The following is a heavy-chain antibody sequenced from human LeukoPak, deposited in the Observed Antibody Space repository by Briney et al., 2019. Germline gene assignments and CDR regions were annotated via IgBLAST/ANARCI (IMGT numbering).Heavy chain of an antibody. CDR1: GFTFSSYG. D-gene: IGHD3-10*01. CDR2: ISGSGGST. V-gene: IGHV3-23*01. J-gene: IGHJ6*03. Sequence: GGTLRLSCAASGFTFSSYGMSWVRQAPGKGLEWVSLISGSGGSTYYADSVKGRFTISRDNSKNTPYLQMNSLRAEDTAVYYCAKDGIRGAYYYYYMDVWGKGTTVTISS. CDR3: AKDGIRGAYYYYYMDV.